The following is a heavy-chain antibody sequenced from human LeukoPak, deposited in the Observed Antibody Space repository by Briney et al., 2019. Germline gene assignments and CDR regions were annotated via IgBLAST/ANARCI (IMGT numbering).Heavy chain of an antibody. J-gene: IGHJ4*02. CDR2: ISGSGGAGT. CDR1: GFTFSSYA. D-gene: IGHD6-19*01. V-gene: IGHV3-23*01. CDR3: ARGRSRVVIAVAGSDY. Sequence: PGGSLRLSCAGSGFTFSSYAMSWVRQAPGKRLEWVSTISGSGGAGTYYADSVKGRFTISRDNSKNTLYLQMNSLRAEDTAVYYCARGRSRVVIAVAGSDYWGQGTLVTVSS.